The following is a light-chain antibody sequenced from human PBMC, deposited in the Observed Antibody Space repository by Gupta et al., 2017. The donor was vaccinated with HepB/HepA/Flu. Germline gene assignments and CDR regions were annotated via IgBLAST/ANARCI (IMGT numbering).Light chain of an antibody. CDR2: GAS. Sequence: EIVFTQSPGTLSLSPGERATRSCRASQSVSSSYLAWYQQKPGQAPRLLIYGASSRATGFPDRFSGSGSGTDFTLTISRLEPEDFAVYYCQQYGSSPCSFGQGTKLEIK. CDR1: QSVSSSY. CDR3: QQYGSSPCS. V-gene: IGKV3-20*01. J-gene: IGKJ2*04.